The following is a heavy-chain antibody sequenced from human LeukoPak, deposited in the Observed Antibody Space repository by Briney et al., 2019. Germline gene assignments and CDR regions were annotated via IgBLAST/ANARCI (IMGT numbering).Heavy chain of an antibody. CDR2: INHRGST. D-gene: IGHD1-20*01. Sequence: SETLSLTCAVYGGSFSGYYWSWIRQPPGKGLEWIGEINHRGSTNYNPSLKSRVTISVDTSKNQFSLKLSSVTAADTAVYYCARGSGITGTLFPFDYWGQGTLVTVSS. V-gene: IGHV4-34*01. J-gene: IGHJ4*02. CDR3: ARGSGITGTLFPFDY. CDR1: GGSFSGYY.